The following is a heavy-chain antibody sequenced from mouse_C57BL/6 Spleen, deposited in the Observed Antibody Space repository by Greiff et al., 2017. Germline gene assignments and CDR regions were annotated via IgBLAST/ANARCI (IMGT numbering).Heavy chain of an antibody. CDR1: GFTFSSYG. CDR2: ISSGGSYT. D-gene: IGHD2-1*01. V-gene: IGHV5-6*01. J-gene: IGHJ4*01. CDR3: ARVNYDYAMDY. Sequence: EVKLQESGGDLVKPGGSLKLSCAASGFTFSSYGMSWVRQTPDKRLEWVATISSGGSYTYYPDSVKGRFTISRDNAKNTLYLQMSSLKSEDTAMYYCARVNYDYAMDYWGQGTSVTVSS.